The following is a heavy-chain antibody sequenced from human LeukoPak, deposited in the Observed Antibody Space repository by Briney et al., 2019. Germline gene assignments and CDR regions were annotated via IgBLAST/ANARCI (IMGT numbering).Heavy chain of an antibody. Sequence: PSETLSLTCTVSGGSISSYYWSWIRQPPGKGLEWIGYIYYSGSTNYNPSLKSRVTISVDTSKNQFSLKLSSVTAADTAVYYCAGTESYCGGDCYSANWFDPWGQGTLVTVSS. CDR2: IYYSGST. CDR1: GGSISSYY. V-gene: IGHV4-59*01. CDR3: AGTESYCGGDCYSANWFDP. D-gene: IGHD2-21*02. J-gene: IGHJ5*02.